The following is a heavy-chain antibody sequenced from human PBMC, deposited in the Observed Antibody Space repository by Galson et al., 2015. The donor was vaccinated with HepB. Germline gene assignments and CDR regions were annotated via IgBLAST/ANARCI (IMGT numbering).Heavy chain of an antibody. CDR1: GFTFSNYW. Sequence: SLRLSCAASGFTFSNYWMSWVRQAPGKGLEWVANIKQDGSEEYYVDSVKGRFTISRDNAKNSLYLQMNSLTAEDTAVYYCTRGVSGDFWGLGTLVTVSS. J-gene: IGHJ4*02. D-gene: IGHD3-3*01. CDR2: IKQDGSEE. V-gene: IGHV3-7*04. CDR3: TRGVSGDF.